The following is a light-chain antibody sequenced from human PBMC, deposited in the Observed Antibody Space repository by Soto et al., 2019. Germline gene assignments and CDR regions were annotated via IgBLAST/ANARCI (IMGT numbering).Light chain of an antibody. Sequence: QSALTQPAAVSGSPAQSITISCTGTNSDVGGYNYVSWYQQHPGKAPKLMIFDVSNRPSGVSNRFSGSKSGNTASLTISGLQAEDEADYYCTSWTTSNSYVFGTGTKLTVI. V-gene: IGLV2-14*01. CDR3: TSWTTSNSYV. CDR2: DVS. CDR1: NSDVGGYNY. J-gene: IGLJ1*01.